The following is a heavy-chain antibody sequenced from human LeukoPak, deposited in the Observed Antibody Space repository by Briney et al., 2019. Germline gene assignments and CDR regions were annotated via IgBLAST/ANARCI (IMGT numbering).Heavy chain of an antibody. CDR3: ARAKKRYYYYYYMDV. Sequence: PGGSLRLSCAVSGFTFSSYSTNWVRQAPGKGLEWVSYISSGSRIISYADSVKGRFTISRDNAKNSLYLQMNSLRAEDTALYHCARAKKRYYYYYYMDVSGKGTTVTVSS. CDR2: ISSGSRII. J-gene: IGHJ6*03. D-gene: IGHD5-24*01. CDR1: GFTFSSYS. V-gene: IGHV3-48*04.